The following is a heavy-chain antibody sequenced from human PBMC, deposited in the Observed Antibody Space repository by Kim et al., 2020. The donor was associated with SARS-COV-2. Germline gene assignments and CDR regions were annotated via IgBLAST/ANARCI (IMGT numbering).Heavy chain of an antibody. Sequence: SNPSLRSRLSVSSDASKNQFSRTLNSVTAADTAVYYCARDLLSASVFEIWGPGTMVTVSS. CDR3: ARDLLSASVFEI. V-gene: IGHV4-31*02. J-gene: IGHJ3*02. D-gene: IGHD3-10*01.